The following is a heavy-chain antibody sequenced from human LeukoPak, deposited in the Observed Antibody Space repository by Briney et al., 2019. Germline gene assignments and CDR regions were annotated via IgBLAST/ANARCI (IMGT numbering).Heavy chain of an antibody. J-gene: IGHJ6*03. CDR2: IITIFGTA. CDR3: ARAPVAASQDYYYYYMDV. CDR1: GGTFSSYA. V-gene: IGHV1-69*05. Sequence: GASVTVSFKSSGGTFSSYAISWVRQAPGQGLEWMGGIITIFGTANDAQKFQGRVTITTDESTSTAYMELSSLRTEDTAVYYCARAPVAASQDYYYYYMDVWGKGTTVTVSS. D-gene: IGHD6-6*01.